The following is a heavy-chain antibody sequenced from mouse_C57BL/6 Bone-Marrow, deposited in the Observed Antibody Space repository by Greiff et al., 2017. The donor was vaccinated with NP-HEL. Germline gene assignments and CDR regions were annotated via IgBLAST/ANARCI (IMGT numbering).Heavy chain of an antibody. CDR2: ISSGGSYT. J-gene: IGHJ1*03. CDR3: ARVYWYVDV. V-gene: IGHV5-6*02. CDR1: GFTFSSYG. Sequence: DVMLVESGGDLVKPGGSLKLSCAASGFTFSSYGMSWVRQTPDKRLEWVATISSGGSYTYYPDSVKGRFTISRDNAKNTLYLQMSSLKSEDTAMYYCARVYWYVDVWGTGTTVTVSS.